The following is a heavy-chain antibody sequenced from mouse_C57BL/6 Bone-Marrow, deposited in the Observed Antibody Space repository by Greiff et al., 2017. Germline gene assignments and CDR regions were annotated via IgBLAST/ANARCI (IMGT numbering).Heavy chain of an antibody. V-gene: IGHV1-69*01. CDR3: ARYYYSPYWYFDV. Sequence: QVQLQQSGAELVMPGASVKLSCKASGYTFTSYWMHWVKQRPGQGLEWIGEIDPSDSYTNYNQKFKGKSTLTVDKSSSTAYMQLSSLTSEDSAVYYCARYYYSPYWYFDVWGTGTTVTVSS. J-gene: IGHJ1*03. D-gene: IGHD1-1*01. CDR1: GYTFTSYW. CDR2: IDPSDSYT.